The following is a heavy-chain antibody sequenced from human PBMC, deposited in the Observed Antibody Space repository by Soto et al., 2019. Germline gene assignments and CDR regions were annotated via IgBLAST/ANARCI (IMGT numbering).Heavy chain of an antibody. CDR1: GFTFSSYE. CDR2: ISSSGGTI. J-gene: IGHJ4*02. D-gene: IGHD1-1*01. Sequence: TGGSLRLSCAASGFTFSSYEVNWVRQAPGKGLEWVSYISSSGGTISYADSVKGRFSTSRDSAKSSLYLQMNSLGAEDTAVYHCALERNGVLDNWGQGTLVTVSS. CDR3: ALERNGVLDN. V-gene: IGHV3-48*03.